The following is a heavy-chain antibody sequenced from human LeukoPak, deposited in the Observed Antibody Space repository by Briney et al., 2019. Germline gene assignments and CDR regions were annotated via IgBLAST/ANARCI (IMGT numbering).Heavy chain of an antibody. V-gene: IGHV4-39*01. J-gene: IGHJ4*02. CDR3: ARRRDFWVIDY. D-gene: IGHD3/OR15-3a*01. CDR2: SIYYSGTT. Sequence: SETLSLTCTVSGGSISRSYYCDWIRQPPGKGLEWIGSSIYYSGTTYYNPSLKSRVTISVDTSKNQFSLKLSSVTAGDPAVYYCARRRDFWVIDYWGQGTLVTVSS. CDR1: GGSISRSYY.